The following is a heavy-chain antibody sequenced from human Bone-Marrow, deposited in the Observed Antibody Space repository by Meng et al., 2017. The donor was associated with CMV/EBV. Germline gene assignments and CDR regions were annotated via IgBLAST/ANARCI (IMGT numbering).Heavy chain of an antibody. Sequence: TVSGGSISSGRYYWSWIRQHPGKGLEWIGYIYYSGSTYYNPSLKSRVTISVDTSKNQFSLKLSSVTAADTAVYYCARDPISGYDWFDPWGQGTLVTVSS. D-gene: IGHD3-22*01. CDR2: IYYSGST. CDR1: GGSISSGRYY. V-gene: IGHV4-31*02. J-gene: IGHJ5*02. CDR3: ARDPISGYDWFDP.